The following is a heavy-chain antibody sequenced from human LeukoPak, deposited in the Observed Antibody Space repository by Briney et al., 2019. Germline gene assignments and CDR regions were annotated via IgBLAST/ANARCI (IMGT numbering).Heavy chain of an antibody. Sequence: GGSLRLSCAASGFTFSNFAMHWGRQAPGKGLEWVAVISYDGSRKDYADSAKGRFTISRDNSKNTLYLQMNSLRAEDTAVYYCAKDYPHYYGGNSHNFDYWGQGTLVTVSS. CDR2: ISYDGSRK. D-gene: IGHD4-23*01. CDR1: GFTFSNFA. V-gene: IGHV3-30*04. J-gene: IGHJ4*02. CDR3: AKDYPHYYGGNSHNFDY.